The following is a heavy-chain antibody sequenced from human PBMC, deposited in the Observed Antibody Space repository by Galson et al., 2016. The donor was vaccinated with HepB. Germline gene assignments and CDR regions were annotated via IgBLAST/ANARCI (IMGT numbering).Heavy chain of an antibody. Sequence: SVKVSCKASGYTFTSYGISWVRQAPGQGLEWMGWISGYNGKTKYPQKLQGRVTMTTDTSTSTAYMELRSLRSDDTAVYYCATGYCSSNSCYRNWLDPWGQGTLVTVSS. CDR2: ISGYNGKT. CDR1: GYTFTSYG. D-gene: IGHD2-2*01. CDR3: ATGYCSSNSCYRNWLDP. V-gene: IGHV1-18*01. J-gene: IGHJ5*02.